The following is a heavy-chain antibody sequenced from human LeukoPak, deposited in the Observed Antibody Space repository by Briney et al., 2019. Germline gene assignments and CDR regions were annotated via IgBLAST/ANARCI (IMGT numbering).Heavy chain of an antibody. CDR2: IYSGGST. Sequence: PGGSLRLSCAASGFNVGSTYISWVRQAPGKGLEWVSVIYSGGSTKYADSVKARFTISRDTSKNTVYLQMNNLRAEDTAVYYCARATLDNWGQGTLVTVSS. CDR3: ARATLDN. J-gene: IGHJ4*02. V-gene: IGHV3-53*01. CDR1: GFNVGSTY.